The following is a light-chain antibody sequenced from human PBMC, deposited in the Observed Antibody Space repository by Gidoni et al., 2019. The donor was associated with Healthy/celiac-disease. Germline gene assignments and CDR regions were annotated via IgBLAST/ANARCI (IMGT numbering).Light chain of an antibody. CDR3: AAWDDSLNAWV. CDR1: SANIGSNT. Sequence: QSVLTQPPSASGTPGQRVTISCSGSSANIGSNTVNWYQQLPGTAPNLLIYSNNQRPPGVPDRFSGSKSGTSASLAISGLQSEDEADYYCAAWDDSLNAWVFGGGTKLTVL. J-gene: IGLJ3*02. CDR2: SNN. V-gene: IGLV1-44*01.